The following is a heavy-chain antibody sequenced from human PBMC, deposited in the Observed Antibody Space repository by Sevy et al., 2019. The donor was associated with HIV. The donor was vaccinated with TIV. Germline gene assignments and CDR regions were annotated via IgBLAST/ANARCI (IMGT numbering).Heavy chain of an antibody. V-gene: IGHV4-30-4*01. CDR1: GGTISSGDYY. CDR3: AREDGYYGMDV. Sequence: SETLSLTCTVSGGTISSGDYYWSRIRQPPGKGLEWIGYIYYSGSTYYNPSLKSRVTISVDTSKNQFSLKLSSVTAADTAVYYCAREDGYYGMDVWGQGTTVTVSS. J-gene: IGHJ6*02. CDR2: IYYSGST.